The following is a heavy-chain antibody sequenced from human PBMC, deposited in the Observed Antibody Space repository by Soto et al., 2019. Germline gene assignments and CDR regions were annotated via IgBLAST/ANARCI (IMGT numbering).Heavy chain of an antibody. CDR3: ARDPGYRNGMIV. Sequence: EEQVVESGGGLVQPGGSLRLSCEASGFTVSSDYLNWVRLAPGRGLEWVSVIYSGGSTYYADSVKGRFTISRDNSKTTLYLQMNSLRVEATAVYYCARDPGYRNGMIVWGQGTTVTVSS. V-gene: IGHV3-66*01. CDR2: IYSGGST. J-gene: IGHJ6*02. D-gene: IGHD5-12*01. CDR1: GFTVSSDY.